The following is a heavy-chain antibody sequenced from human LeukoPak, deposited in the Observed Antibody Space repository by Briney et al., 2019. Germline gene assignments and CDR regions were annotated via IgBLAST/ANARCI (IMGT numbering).Heavy chain of an antibody. V-gene: IGHV3-30*02. J-gene: IGHJ4*02. D-gene: IGHD2-15*01. CDR1: GFTFSSYG. Sequence: GGSLRLSCAASGFTFSSYGMHWVRQAPGKGLEWVAFIRYDGSNRYYADSVKGRFTISRDNSKNTLYLQMNSLRAEDTAVYYCAKEFLGYCSSGSCYGFDYWGQGTLVTVSS. CDR2: IRYDGSNR. CDR3: AKEFLGYCSSGSCYGFDY.